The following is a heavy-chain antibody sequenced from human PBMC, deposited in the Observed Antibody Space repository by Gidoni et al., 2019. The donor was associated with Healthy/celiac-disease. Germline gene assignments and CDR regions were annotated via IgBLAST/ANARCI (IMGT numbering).Heavy chain of an antibody. CDR2: IWYDGSNK. Sequence: QVQLVESGGGVVQPGRSLRLSCAASGFTFSSYGMHWVRQAPGKGLEWVAVIWYDGSNKYYADSVKGRFTISRDNSKNTLYLQMNSLRAEDTAVYYCAGTYYDFWSGYYRDYYYYGMDVWGQGTTVTVSS. J-gene: IGHJ6*02. CDR1: GFTFSSYG. CDR3: AGTYYDFWSGYYRDYYYYGMDV. D-gene: IGHD3-3*01. V-gene: IGHV3-33*01.